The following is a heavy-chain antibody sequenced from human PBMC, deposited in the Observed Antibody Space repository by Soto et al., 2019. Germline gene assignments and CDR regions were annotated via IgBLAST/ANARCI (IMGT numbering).Heavy chain of an antibody. J-gene: IGHJ6*02. CDR2: ISYDGSNK. D-gene: IGHD6-13*01. Sequence: GGSLRLSCAASGFTFSSYAMHWVRQAPGKGLEWVAVISYDGSNKYYSDSVKGRFNISRDNSKNTLYLQMNSLRAEDTAVYYCAKDPSYSSSWVYSDGMDVWGQGHTVNV. CDR1: GFTFSSYA. CDR3: AKDPSYSSSWVYSDGMDV. V-gene: IGHV3-30-3*01.